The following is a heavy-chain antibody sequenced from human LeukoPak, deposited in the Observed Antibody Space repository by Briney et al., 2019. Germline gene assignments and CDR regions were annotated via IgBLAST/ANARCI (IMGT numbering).Heavy chain of an antibody. D-gene: IGHD2-21*01. CDR1: GLTFSSYE. CDR2: ISSSGSTI. V-gene: IGHV3-48*03. CDR3: ARENDYSFFDY. J-gene: IGHJ4*02. Sequence: GGSLRLSCAASGLTFSSYEMNWVRQAPGKGLEWVSYISSSGSTIYYADSVKGRFTISRDNAKNSLYLQMNSLRAEDAPVYYCARENDYSFFDYWGQGTLVTVSS.